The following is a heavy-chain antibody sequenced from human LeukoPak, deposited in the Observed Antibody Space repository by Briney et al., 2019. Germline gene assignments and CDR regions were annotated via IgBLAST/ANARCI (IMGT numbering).Heavy chain of an antibody. V-gene: IGHV3-23*01. CDR1: GFTFSSYA. CDR2: IGGSGGPT. D-gene: IGHD3-16*02. CDR3: ARYNDYIWGSYRYPYYMDV. J-gene: IGHJ6*03. Sequence: GVSLRLSCAASGFTFSSYAMSWVRQAPGKGLEWVSVIGGSGGPTQYADSVKGRSTISRDTSKNTLYLQMNSLRAEDTAVYYCARYNDYIWGSYRYPYYMDVWGKGTTVTVSS.